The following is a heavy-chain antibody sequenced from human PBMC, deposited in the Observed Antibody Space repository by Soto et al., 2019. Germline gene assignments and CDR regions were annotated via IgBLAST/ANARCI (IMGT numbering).Heavy chain of an antibody. CDR2: ISSSSSTI. CDR3: ARANYYGSPGDFDY. CDR1: GFTFSSYS. V-gene: IGHV3-48*01. Sequence: EVQLVESGGGLVQPGGSLRLSCAASGFTFSSYSMNWVRQAPGKGLEWVSYISSSSSTIYYADSVKGRFTISRANAKNSLYLQMNSPRAEATAVYYCARANYYGSPGDFDYWGQGTLVTVSS. J-gene: IGHJ4*02. D-gene: IGHD3-10*01.